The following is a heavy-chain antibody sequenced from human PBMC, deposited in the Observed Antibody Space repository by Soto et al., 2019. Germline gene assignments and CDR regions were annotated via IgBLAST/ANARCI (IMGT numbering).Heavy chain of an antibody. CDR2: IRNKANSYAT. Sequence: EVQLVESGGGLVQPGGSLKLSCAASGFTFSGSSMHWVRQASGKGLEWVGRIRNKANSYATAYAASVKGRFTISRDDSKNTAYLQMNSLKTEDTAVYYCARESEDLTSNFDYWGQGTLVTVSS. J-gene: IGHJ4*02. CDR3: ARESEDLTSNFDY. CDR1: GFTFSGSS. V-gene: IGHV3-73*02.